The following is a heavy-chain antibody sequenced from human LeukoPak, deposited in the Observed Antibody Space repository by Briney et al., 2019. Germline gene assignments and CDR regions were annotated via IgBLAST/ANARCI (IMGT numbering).Heavy chain of an antibody. J-gene: IGHJ4*02. CDR1: GYSISSGYY. Sequence: PSETLSLTCTVSGYSISSGYYWGWIRQPPGKGLEWIGSIYHSGSTYYNPSLKSRVTISVDTSKNQFSLKLSSVTAADTAVYYCARDTMVRGPAGYWGQGTLVTVSS. D-gene: IGHD3-10*01. CDR3: ARDTMVRGPAGY. V-gene: IGHV4-38-2*02. CDR2: IYHSGST.